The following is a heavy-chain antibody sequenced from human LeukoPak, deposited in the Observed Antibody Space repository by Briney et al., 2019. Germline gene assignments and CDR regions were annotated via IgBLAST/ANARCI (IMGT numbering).Heavy chain of an antibody. V-gene: IGHV3-7*01. CDR2: IKQDGSEK. CDR3: ARDRPLVGFDY. D-gene: IGHD2-21*01. J-gene: IGHJ4*02. Sequence: PGGSLRLSCAASGFTFSTYWMSWVRQAPRKGLEWVANIKQDGSEKHYVDSAKGRFTISRDNAKNSLYLQMNSLRAEDTAVYYCARDRPLVGFDYWGQGTLVTVSS. CDR1: GFTFSTYW.